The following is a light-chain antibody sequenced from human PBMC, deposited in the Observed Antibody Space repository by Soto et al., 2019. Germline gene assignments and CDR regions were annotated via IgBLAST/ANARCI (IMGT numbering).Light chain of an antibody. Sequence: QSALTQPASVSGSPGQSITISCTGSSSDGGTYNLVSWYQQHPGKAPKLMIYEGSKRPSGVSNRFSGSKSGNTASLTISGLQAEDEADYYCCSYAGSSTFEGFGGGTKLTVL. J-gene: IGLJ2*01. CDR1: SSDGGTYNL. CDR3: CSYAGSSTFEG. CDR2: EGS. V-gene: IGLV2-23*03.